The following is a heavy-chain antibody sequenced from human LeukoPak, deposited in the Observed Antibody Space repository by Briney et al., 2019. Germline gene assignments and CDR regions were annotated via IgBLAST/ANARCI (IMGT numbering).Heavy chain of an antibody. CDR1: GYTLTELS. Sequence: GASVKVSCKASGYTLTELSMHWVRQAPGKGLEWMGGFDPEDGETIYAQKFQGRVTMTEDTSTDTAYMELSSLRSEDTAVYYCATEHIAAAAPTIDGDYQRRYFDYWGQGTLVTVSS. D-gene: IGHD6-13*01. V-gene: IGHV1-24*01. J-gene: IGHJ4*02. CDR3: ATEHIAAAAPTIDGDYQRRYFDY. CDR2: FDPEDGET.